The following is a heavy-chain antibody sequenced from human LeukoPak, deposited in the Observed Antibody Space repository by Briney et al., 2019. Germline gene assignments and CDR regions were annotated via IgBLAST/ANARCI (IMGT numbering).Heavy chain of an antibody. D-gene: IGHD3-10*01. CDR1: GYTFTGYY. J-gene: IGHJ5*02. CDR2: INPNSGGT. Sequence: GASVKVSCKASGYTFTGYYMHWVRQAPGQGLEWMGWINPNSGGTNYVQKFQGRVTMTRDTSISTAYMELSRLRSDDTAVYYCARDLPYGSGSYSGFDPWGQGTLVTVSS. V-gene: IGHV1-2*02. CDR3: ARDLPYGSGSYSGFDP.